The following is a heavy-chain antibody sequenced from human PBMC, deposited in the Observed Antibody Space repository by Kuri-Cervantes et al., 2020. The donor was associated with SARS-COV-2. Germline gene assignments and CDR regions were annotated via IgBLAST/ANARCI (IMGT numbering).Heavy chain of an antibody. J-gene: IGHJ6*02. V-gene: IGHV3-53*05. Sequence: LSLTCAASDFTVSTKYMTWVRQAPGKGLEWVSVIYAGGSTYYADSVKGRFTFSRDISKNTLYLEMDSLRGEDTAVYYCARGEWSSGLHYGMDVWGQGTTVTVSS. CDR3: ARGEWSSGLHYGMDV. D-gene: IGHD6-19*01. CDR1: DFTVSTKY. CDR2: IYAGGST.